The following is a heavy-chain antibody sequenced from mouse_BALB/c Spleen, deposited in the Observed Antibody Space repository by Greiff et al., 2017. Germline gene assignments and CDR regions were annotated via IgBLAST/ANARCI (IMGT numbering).Heavy chain of an antibody. V-gene: IGHV3-5*02. Sequence: EVKLQESGPGLVKPSQTVSLTCTVTGISITTGNFSWSWIRQFPGNKLVWIGYIYYSGTITYNPFLTSRTTITSDTSKNQFIMEMNSLTAEDTATYYVARVQRAYWYMDVWGAGTTVTVSS. D-gene: IGHD3-3*01. CDR2: IYYSGTI. CDR3: ARVQRAYWYMDV. CDR1: GISITTGNFS. J-gene: IGHJ1*01.